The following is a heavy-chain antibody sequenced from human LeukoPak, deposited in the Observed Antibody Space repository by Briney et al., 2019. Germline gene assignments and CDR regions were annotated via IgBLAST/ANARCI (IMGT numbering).Heavy chain of an antibody. J-gene: IGHJ4*02. Sequence: SGGSLRLSCAASGFTFSSYWMSWVREAPGKGVEWLGRIKSESVGGAIDYAAPVKGRFTISRDDSRNTVYLQMNSLKTEDTAFYYCTTTYHYDSTGYSSYYWGQGTLVTVSS. V-gene: IGHV3-15*01. CDR2: IKSESVGGAI. CDR1: GFTFSSYW. CDR3: TTTYHYDSTGYSSYY. D-gene: IGHD3-22*01.